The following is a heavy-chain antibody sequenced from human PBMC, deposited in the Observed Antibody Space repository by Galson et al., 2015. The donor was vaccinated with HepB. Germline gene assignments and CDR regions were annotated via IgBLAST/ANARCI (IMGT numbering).Heavy chain of an antibody. D-gene: IGHD5-18*01. CDR1: GFTFSSYW. CDR3: AREGGGYSYGFLGSYGMDV. V-gene: IGHV3-74*01. Sequence: SLRLSCAASGFTFSSYWMHWVRQAPGKGLVWVSGINSGGGSTSYADSVKGRFTISRDNAKNTLYLQMNSLRAEDTAVYYCAREGGGYSYGFLGSYGMDVWGQGTTVTVSS. CDR2: INSGGGST. J-gene: IGHJ6*02.